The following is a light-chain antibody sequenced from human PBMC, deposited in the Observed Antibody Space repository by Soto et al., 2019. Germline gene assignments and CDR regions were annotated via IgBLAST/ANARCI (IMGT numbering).Light chain of an antibody. CDR3: MQALQTPWT. Sequence: DLVMTQSPLSLPVTPGEPASISCRSSQSLLHDNGYNYLDWYLQRPGQSPQLLIYLGSHRASGVPDRFSGSGSGTDFTLKISGVEAEDVGVYYCMQALQTPWTLGQGTKVEIK. V-gene: IGKV2-28*01. CDR1: QSLLHDNGYNY. J-gene: IGKJ1*01. CDR2: LGS.